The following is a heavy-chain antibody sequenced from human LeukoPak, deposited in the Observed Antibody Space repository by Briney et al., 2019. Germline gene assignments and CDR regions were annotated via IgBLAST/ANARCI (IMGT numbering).Heavy chain of an antibody. V-gene: IGHV3-30*02. CDR1: GFTFSTYG. CDR3: ANEWLHVSGSYKANN. D-gene: IGHD3-10*01. Sequence: GGSLRLSCAASGFTFSTYGMHWVRQAPGKGLEWVAFIRSDGSDKYHADSVKGRFTISRDNSTNTLYLQMNSLRTEDTAVYYCANEWLHVSGSYKANNWGQGTLVTVSS. J-gene: IGHJ4*02. CDR2: IRSDGSDK.